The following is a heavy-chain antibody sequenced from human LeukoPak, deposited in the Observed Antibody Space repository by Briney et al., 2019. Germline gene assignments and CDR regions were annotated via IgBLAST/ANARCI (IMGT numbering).Heavy chain of an antibody. CDR3: AKDQAQTRYDFWSGLDY. V-gene: IGHV3-23*01. D-gene: IGHD3-3*01. Sequence: PGGSLRLSCAASGFTFSSYAMSWVRQAPGEGLEGVSAISGSGGSTYYADSVKGRFTISRDNSKNTLYLQMNSLRAEDTAVYYCAKDQAQTRYDFWSGLDYWGQGTLVTVSS. CDR2: ISGSGGST. J-gene: IGHJ4*02. CDR1: GFTFSSYA.